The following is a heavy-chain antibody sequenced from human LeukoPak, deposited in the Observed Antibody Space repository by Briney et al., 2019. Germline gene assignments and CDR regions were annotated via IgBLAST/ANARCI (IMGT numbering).Heavy chain of an antibody. D-gene: IGHD6-13*01. CDR3: AAGYSSSYDAFDI. Sequence: PSETLSLTCAVSGGSISSYYWSWIRQPAGKGLEGIGRIYTSGSTNYNPSLQSRVTMSEDTSKTQFSPNLSSVTGADTAVYYCAAGYSSSYDAFDIWGEWTMVTVSS. V-gene: IGHV4-59*10. CDR1: GGSISSYY. CDR2: IYTSGST. J-gene: IGHJ3*02.